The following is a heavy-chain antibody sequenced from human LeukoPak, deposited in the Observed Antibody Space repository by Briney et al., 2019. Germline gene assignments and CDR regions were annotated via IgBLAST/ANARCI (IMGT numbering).Heavy chain of an antibody. V-gene: IGHV3-20*04. Sequence: GGSLRLSCAASGFTFSSYAMSRVRQAPGKGLEWVSGINWNGGSTGYADSVKGRFTISRDNAKNSLYLQMNSLRAEDTALYYCARGGYGYDFDYWGQGTLVTVSS. CDR2: INWNGGST. J-gene: IGHJ4*02. CDR3: ARGGYGYDFDY. CDR1: GFTFSSYA. D-gene: IGHD5-12*01.